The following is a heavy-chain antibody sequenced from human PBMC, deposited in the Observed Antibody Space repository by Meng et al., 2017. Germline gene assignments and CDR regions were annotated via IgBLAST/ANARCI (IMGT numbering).Heavy chain of an antibody. V-gene: IGHV1-69*02. CDR1: VGTFSSYT. CDR2: IIPILGIA. J-gene: IGHJ2*01. CDR3: ASRVAYYYDSSGYYKNWYFDL. D-gene: IGHD3-22*01. Sequence: QVRVVQSGAEVKKPGSSGKVSCKASVGTFSSYTISWVRQAPGQGLEWMGRIIPILGIANYAQKFQGRVTITADKSTSTAYMELSSLRSEDTAVYYCASRVAYYYDSSGYYKNWYFDLWGRGTLVTASS.